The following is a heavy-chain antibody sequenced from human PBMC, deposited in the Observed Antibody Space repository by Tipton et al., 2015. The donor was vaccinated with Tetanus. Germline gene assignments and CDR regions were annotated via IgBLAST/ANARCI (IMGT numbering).Heavy chain of an antibody. J-gene: IGHJ6*02. CDR3: ARSGYYSRAYYHYRMDV. D-gene: IGHD3-9*01. Sequence: TLSLTCTVSGGSVSGGDYHWSWIRQPPGKGLEWIGYSHYSGSTSSNPSLKSRVTISLDTSKNQFSLKLTSVTAADTAVYYCARSGYYSRAYYHYRMDVWGQGTTVSVSS. CDR1: GGSVSGGDYH. V-gene: IGHV4-61*08. CDR2: SHYSGST.